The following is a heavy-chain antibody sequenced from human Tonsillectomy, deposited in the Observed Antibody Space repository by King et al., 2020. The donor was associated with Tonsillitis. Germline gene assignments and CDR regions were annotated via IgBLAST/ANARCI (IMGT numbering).Heavy chain of an antibody. D-gene: IGHD1-26*01. CDR2: MYYSGTI. CDR3: ARSVSGSFDY. V-gene: IGHV4-39*01. CDR1: GCSISSSDHY. J-gene: IGHJ4*02. Sequence: QLQESGPGVVKPSETLSLTCTVSGCSISSSDHYWAWIRQPPGKGVEWIGYMYYSGTIFYNPSLKGRITISGGTSENRFSLKLSSVTAADTAVYFCARSVSGSFDYWGQGAPVTVSS.